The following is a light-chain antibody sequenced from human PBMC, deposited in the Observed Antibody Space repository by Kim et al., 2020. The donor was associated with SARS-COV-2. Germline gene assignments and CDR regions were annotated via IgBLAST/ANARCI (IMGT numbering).Light chain of an antibody. J-gene: IGKJ4*01. CDR2: DAS. V-gene: IGKV1-33*01. CDR3: QQYHNLPMT. Sequence: ASVGDRGTITCQASQNINNYFNWYQQKPGKAPKLLIYDASNLETGVPSRFSGSGSGTDFTLTISSPQPEDIATYYCQQYHNLPMTFGGGTKVEIK. CDR1: QNINNY.